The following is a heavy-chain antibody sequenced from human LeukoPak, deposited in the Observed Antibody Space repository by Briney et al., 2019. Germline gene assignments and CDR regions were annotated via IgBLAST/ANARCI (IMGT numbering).Heavy chain of an antibody. D-gene: IGHD4-17*01. V-gene: IGHV3-21*01. CDR1: GFTFSTYS. Sequence: GGALRLSCVDSGFTFSTYSMNWVRQAPGKGLEWVSSISSSSSYIYYGDSVKGRFTISRDNAKNSLYLQMNSLRAEDTAVYYCARDGAVTNGRYFDYWGQGTLVTVSS. CDR3: ARDGAVTNGRYFDY. J-gene: IGHJ4*02. CDR2: ISSSSSYI.